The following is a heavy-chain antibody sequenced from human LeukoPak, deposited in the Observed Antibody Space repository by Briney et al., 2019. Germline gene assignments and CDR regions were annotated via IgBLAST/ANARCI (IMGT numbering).Heavy chain of an antibody. Sequence: SETLSLTCTVSGGSISSYYWSWIRQPPGKGLEWIGYIYYSGSTNYNPSLKSRVTISVDTSKNQFSLKLSPVTAADTAVYYCARGPEPSTVSFDYWGQGTLVTVSS. CDR1: GGSISSYY. V-gene: IGHV4-59*08. CDR2: IYYSGST. D-gene: IGHD4-11*01. J-gene: IGHJ4*02. CDR3: ARGPEPSTVSFDY.